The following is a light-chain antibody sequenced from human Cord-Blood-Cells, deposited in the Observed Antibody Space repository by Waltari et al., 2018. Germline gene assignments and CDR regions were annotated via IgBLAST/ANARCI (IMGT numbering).Light chain of an antibody. CDR1: SSNAGNNY. J-gene: IGLJ3*02. V-gene: IGLV1-51*01. CDR2: DNN. CDR3: GTWDSSLSAGV. Sequence: QSVLTQPPSVSAAPGQKVTIPCSGSSSNAGNNYVSWYQQLPGTAPKLLIYDNNKRPSGIPDRFSGSKSGTSATLGITGLQTGDEADYYCGTWDSSLSAGVFGGGTKLTVL.